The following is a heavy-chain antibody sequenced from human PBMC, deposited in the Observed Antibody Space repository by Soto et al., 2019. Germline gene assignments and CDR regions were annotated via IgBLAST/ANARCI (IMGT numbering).Heavy chain of an antibody. J-gene: IGHJ6*04. CDR2: ISAYNGNT. CDR1: GYTFTSYG. Sequence: ASVKVSCKASGYTFTSYGISWVRQAPGQGLEWMGWISAYNGNTNYAQKLQGRVTMTTDTSTSTAYMELRSLRSDDTAVYYCARDYDILTGYYTPAMDVWGKGTTVTVSS. CDR3: ARDYDILTGYYTPAMDV. V-gene: IGHV1-18*01. D-gene: IGHD3-9*01.